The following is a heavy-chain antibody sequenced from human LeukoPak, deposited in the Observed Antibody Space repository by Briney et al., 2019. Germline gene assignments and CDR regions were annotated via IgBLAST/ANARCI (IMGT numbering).Heavy chain of an antibody. Sequence: ASVKVSCKASGGTFSSYAISWVRQAPGQGLEWMGGIIPIFGTANYAQKFQGRVTMTRNTSISTAYMELSSLRSEDTAVYYCARWVTMVRGVPNDAFDIWGQGTMVTVSS. J-gene: IGHJ3*02. CDR2: IIPIFGTA. CDR1: GGTFSSYA. D-gene: IGHD3-10*01. V-gene: IGHV1-69*05. CDR3: ARWVTMVRGVPNDAFDI.